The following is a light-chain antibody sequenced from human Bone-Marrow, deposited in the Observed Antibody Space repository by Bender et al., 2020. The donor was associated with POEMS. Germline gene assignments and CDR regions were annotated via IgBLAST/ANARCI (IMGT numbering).Light chain of an antibody. CDR2: EDS. Sequence: QSALTQPASVSGSPGQSITISCTGSSSDVGSYNVVSWYQQHPHKAPKLIIYEDSKRPSGVSNRFSGSKSGNTASLTISGLQAEDEADYYCHSYATSSTRLFGGGTKVAVL. CDR1: SSDVGSYNV. V-gene: IGLV2-14*02. J-gene: IGLJ2*01. CDR3: HSYATSSTRL.